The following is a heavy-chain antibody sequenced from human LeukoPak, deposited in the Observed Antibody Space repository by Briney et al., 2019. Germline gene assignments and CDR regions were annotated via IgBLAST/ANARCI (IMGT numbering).Heavy chain of an antibody. CDR1: GFTFDDYA. V-gene: IGHV3-9*03. CDR2: ISWNSGSI. D-gene: IGHD5-18*01. Sequence: DRSLRLSCAASGFTFDDYAMHWVRQAPGKGLEWVSGISWNSGSIGYADSEKGRFTISRDNAKNSLYLQMNSLRAEDMALYYCAKVRIQLWNDAFDIWGQGTMVTVSS. J-gene: IGHJ3*02. CDR3: AKVRIQLWNDAFDI.